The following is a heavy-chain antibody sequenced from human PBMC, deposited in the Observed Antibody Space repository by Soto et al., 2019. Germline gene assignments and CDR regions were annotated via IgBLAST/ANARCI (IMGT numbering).Heavy chain of an antibody. CDR2: ISSSSSYT. CDR3: AKGYYSGYDLAYFDY. D-gene: IGHD5-12*01. V-gene: IGHV3-11*05. Sequence: PGGSLRLSCAASGFTFSDYYMSWIRQAPGKGLEWVSYISSSSSYTNYADSVKGRFTISRDNAKNTLYLQLNSLRAEDTAVYYCAKGYYSGYDLAYFDYWGQGTLVTVSS. J-gene: IGHJ4*02. CDR1: GFTFSDYY.